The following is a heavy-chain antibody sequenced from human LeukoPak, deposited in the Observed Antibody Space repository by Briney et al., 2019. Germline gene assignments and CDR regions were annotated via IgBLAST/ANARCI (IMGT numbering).Heavy chain of an antibody. V-gene: IGHV1-18*01. D-gene: IGHD1-26*01. Sequence: ASVKVSCKASGYTFTNYGFSWLRQAPAQRLEWMGWISAYNGNTNYAQKLQGRVTMTTDTATSTAYMELRSLRSDDTAVYYCARGLVGATRLDYWGQGTLVIVSS. CDR2: ISAYNGNT. CDR1: GYTFTNYG. CDR3: ARGLVGATRLDY. J-gene: IGHJ4*02.